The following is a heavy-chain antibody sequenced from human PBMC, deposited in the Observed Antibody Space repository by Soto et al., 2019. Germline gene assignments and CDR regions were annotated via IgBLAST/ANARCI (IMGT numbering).Heavy chain of an antibody. V-gene: IGHV1-2*02. CDR3: AREIVVVPADMRQYAFDI. J-gene: IGHJ3*02. CDR1: GYTFTGYY. CDR2: INPNSGGT. Sequence: ASVKVSCKASGYTFTGYYMHWVRQAPGQGLEWMGWINPNSGGTNYAQKFQGRVTMTRDTSISTAYMELSRLRSDDTAVYYCAREIVVVPADMRQYAFDIWGQGTMVTVSS. D-gene: IGHD2-2*01.